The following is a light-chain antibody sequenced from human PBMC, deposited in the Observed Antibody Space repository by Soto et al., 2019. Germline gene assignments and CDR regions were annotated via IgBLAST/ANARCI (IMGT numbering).Light chain of an antibody. J-gene: IGLJ3*02. CDR1: SGHSSYI. CDR3: ETWDSNTRV. CDR2: PEGSGSY. Sequence: QLVLTQSSSASASLGSSVKLTCTLSSGHSSYIIAWHQQQPGKAPRYLMKPEGSGSYNKGSGVPDRFSGSSSGADRCLTISNLQFEDEADYYCETWDSNTRVFGGGTKLTVL. V-gene: IGLV4-60*02.